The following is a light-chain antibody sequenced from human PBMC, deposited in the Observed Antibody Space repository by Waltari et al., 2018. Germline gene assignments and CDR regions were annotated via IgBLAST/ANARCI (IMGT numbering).Light chain of an antibody. CDR2: EGS. J-gene: IGLJ3*02. CDR3: CSYAGSSTLWV. CDR1: SSDVGGYNL. V-gene: IGLV2-23*01. Sequence: QSALTQPASGPGSPGQSITIPCTGTSSDVGGYNLFPLYQQPPGKAPKLMIYEGSKRPSGVSNRFSGSKSGNTASLTISGLQAEDEADYYCCSYAGSSTLWVFGGGTKLSVL.